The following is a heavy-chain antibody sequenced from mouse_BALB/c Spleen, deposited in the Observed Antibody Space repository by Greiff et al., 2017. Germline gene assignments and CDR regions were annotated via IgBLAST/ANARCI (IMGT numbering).Heavy chain of an antibody. Sequence: VQLQESGAELVRPGTSVKVSCKASGYAFTNYLIEWVKQRPGQGLEWIGVINPGSGGTNYNEKFKGKATLTADKSSSTAYMQLSSLTSDDSAVYFCATISFAYWGQGTLVTVSA. CDR1: GYAFTNYL. J-gene: IGHJ3*01. CDR3: ATISFAY. V-gene: IGHV1-54*01. CDR2: INPGSGGT.